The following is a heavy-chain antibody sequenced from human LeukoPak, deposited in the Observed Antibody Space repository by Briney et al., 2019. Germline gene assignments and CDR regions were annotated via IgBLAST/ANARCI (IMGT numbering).Heavy chain of an antibody. V-gene: IGHV3-21*06. Sequence: GGSLRLSCAASGFTFSSYSMNWVRQAPGKGLEWVSVISSSSASIYYADSVKGRFTISRDNAKNSLYLQMSSLRAEDTAVYYCARGGTVTTSNIEYYYYYMDVWGKGTTVTVSS. CDR1: GFTFSSYS. J-gene: IGHJ6*03. CDR3: ARGGTVTTSNIEYYYYYMDV. CDR2: ISSSSASI. D-gene: IGHD4-11*01.